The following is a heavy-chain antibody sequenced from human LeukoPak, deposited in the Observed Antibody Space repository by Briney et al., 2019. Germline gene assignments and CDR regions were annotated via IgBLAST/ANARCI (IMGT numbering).Heavy chain of an antibody. CDR3: ARDFSSGWTNWFDP. CDR2: IIPIFGTA. J-gene: IGHJ5*02. Sequence: ASVKVSCKASGYTFTSYYMHWVRQAPGQGLEWMGGIIPIFGTANYAQKFQGRVTITADESTSTAYMELSSLRSEDTAVYYCARDFSSGWTNWFDPWGQGTLVTVSS. D-gene: IGHD6-19*01. CDR1: GYTFTSYY. V-gene: IGHV1-69*13.